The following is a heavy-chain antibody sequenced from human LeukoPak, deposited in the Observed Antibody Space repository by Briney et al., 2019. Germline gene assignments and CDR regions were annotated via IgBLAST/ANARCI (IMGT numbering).Heavy chain of an antibody. CDR2: IGHDGNYK. Sequence: PGGSLRLSCIVSGSTINTFGFHWFRQAPGKGPEWLAFIGHDGNYKHYADSVKGRFTVSRDNAQDSLYLRLNNLKAGDTAVYYCARALTRDALDLWGQGTMVTVSS. V-gene: IGHV3-30*02. CDR1: GSTINTFG. CDR3: ARALTRDALDL. J-gene: IGHJ3*01.